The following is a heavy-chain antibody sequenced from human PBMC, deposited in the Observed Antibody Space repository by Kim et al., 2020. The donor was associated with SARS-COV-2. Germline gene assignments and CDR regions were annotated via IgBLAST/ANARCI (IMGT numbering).Heavy chain of an antibody. CDR2: INHSGST. CDR1: GGSFSGYY. CDR3: ARGRIAGRGSWGPFFDY. J-gene: IGHJ4*02. D-gene: IGHD6-13*01. V-gene: IGHV4-34*01. Sequence: SETLSLTCAVYGGSFSGYYWSWIRQPPGKGLEWIGEINHSGSTNYNPSLKSRVTISVDTSKNQFSLKLSSVTAADTAVYYCARGRIAGRGSWGPFFDYWGQGTLVTVSS.